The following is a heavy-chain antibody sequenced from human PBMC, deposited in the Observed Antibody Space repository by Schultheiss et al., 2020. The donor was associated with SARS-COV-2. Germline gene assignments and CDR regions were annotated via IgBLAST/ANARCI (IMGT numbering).Heavy chain of an antibody. V-gene: IGHV1-2*02. CDR2: INPNSGGT. CDR1: GYTFTSYA. J-gene: IGHJ4*02. Sequence: ASVKVSCKASGYTFTSYAMHWVRQAPGQRLEWMGWINPNSGGTNYAQKFQGRVTMTRDTSISTAYMELSRLRSDDTAVYYCARKPEDYGDLDDYWGQGTLVTVSS. D-gene: IGHD4-17*01. CDR3: ARKPEDYGDLDDY.